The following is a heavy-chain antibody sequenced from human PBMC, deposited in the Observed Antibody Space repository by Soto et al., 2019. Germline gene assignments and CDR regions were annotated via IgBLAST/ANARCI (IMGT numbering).Heavy chain of an antibody. CDR2: IYPGDSDT. CDR1: GYSFTSYW. Sequence: GESLKISCEGSGYSFTSYWIGWVRPMPGKRLEWMGIIYPGDSDTRYRPSFQGQVTISADKSISTAYLQWSSLKASDTAMYYCARHDSGGNSDWFDPWGQGTLVTVSS. CDR3: ARHDSGGNSDWFDP. J-gene: IGHJ5*02. V-gene: IGHV5-51*01. D-gene: IGHD4-17*01.